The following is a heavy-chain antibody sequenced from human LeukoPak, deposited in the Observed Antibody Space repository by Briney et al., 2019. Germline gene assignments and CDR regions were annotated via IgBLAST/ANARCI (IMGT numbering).Heavy chain of an antibody. V-gene: IGHV3-11*01. CDR1: GFSFSDYY. CDR3: ARDLISVGEYS. Sequence: SGGSLRLSCAASGFSFSDYYMSWIRQAPGKGLEWLSYINTVGSTIYYADSVKGRFTISRGNTKNSLYLQMNSLRAEDTAVYYCARDLISVGEYSWGQGTLVTVSS. J-gene: IGHJ4*02. CDR2: INTVGSTI. D-gene: IGHD3-10*01.